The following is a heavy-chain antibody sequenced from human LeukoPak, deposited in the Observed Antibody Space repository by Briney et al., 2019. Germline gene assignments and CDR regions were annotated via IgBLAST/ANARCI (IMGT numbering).Heavy chain of an antibody. J-gene: IGHJ6*03. V-gene: IGHV3-49*04. D-gene: IGHD3-10*01. CDR1: GGSISSYY. CDR3: TRVRYYGSGSPNYMDV. Sequence: LSLTCTVSGGSISSYYWSWVRQAPGKGLEWVGFIRSKAYGGTTEYAASVKGRFTISRDDSKSIAYLQMNSLKTEDTAVYYCTRVRYYGSGSPNYMDVWGKGTTVTISS. CDR2: IRSKAYGGTT.